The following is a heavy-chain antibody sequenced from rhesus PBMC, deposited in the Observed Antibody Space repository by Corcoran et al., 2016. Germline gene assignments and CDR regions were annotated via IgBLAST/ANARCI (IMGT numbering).Heavy chain of an antibody. D-gene: IGHD1-14*01. CDR1: GYSISSGYG. CDR3: ARALAGTTDY. V-gene: IGHV4-127*01. CDR2: IGGSSGST. Sequence: QVQLQESGPGLVKPSETLSLTCAVSGYSISSGYGWSWIRQPPGKGLEWIGYIGGSSGSTNHNPSLKSRVTISKDTSKNQFSLKLSSVTAADTVVYYCARALAGTTDYWGQGVLVTVSS. J-gene: IGHJ4*01.